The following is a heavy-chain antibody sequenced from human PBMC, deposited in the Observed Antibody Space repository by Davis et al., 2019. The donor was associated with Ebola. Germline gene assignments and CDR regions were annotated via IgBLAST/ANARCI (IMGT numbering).Heavy chain of an antibody. J-gene: IGHJ4*02. CDR2: IGGRGDST. D-gene: IGHD6-19*01. Sequence: PGGSLRLSCAASGFRFNTYGMHWVRQAPGKGLEWVSAIGGRGDSTYLADSVKGRFTISRDNSKNIVYLQMNSLRAEDAAVYYCAASSPAVSGPFDYWGRGTLVTVSS. V-gene: IGHV3-23*01. CDR3: AASSPAVSGPFDY. CDR1: GFRFNTYG.